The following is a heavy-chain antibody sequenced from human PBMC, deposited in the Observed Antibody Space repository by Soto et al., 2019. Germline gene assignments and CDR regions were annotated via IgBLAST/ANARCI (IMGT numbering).Heavy chain of an antibody. CDR3: ARPPDAFDI. V-gene: IGHV5-51*01. Sequence: GESLKISCKHSGYSFTTYWIAWVRQMPGKGLEWMGIIYPGDSGTRYSPSFQGQVTISADKSINTAYLQWSSLKASDTAMYYFARPPDAFDIWVQGTIVTVSS. J-gene: IGHJ3*02. CDR1: GYSFTTYW. CDR2: IYPGDSGT.